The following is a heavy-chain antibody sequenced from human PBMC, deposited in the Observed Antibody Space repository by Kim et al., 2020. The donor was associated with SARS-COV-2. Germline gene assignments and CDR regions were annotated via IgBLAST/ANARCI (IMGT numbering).Heavy chain of an antibody. J-gene: IGHJ2*01. CDR3: ARRLTNTSGSGCHYCDL. Sequence: SETLSLTCAVYGGSFSGFYWSWIRQPPGRGLEWIGEINHSGRTNYNPSLKSRVTISVDTSKNQFSLKLTSVTVADTAVYYCARRLTNTSGSGCHYCDLWG. CDR1: GGSFSGFY. V-gene: IGHV4-34*01. CDR2: INHSGRT. D-gene: IGHD3-10*01.